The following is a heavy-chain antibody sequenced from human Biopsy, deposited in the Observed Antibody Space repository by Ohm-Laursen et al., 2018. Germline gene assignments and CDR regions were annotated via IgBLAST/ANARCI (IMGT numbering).Heavy chain of an antibody. CDR3: ARESALKWYQSLSYFNGMDV. D-gene: IGHD2-2*01. CDR2: INIDGSVT. CDR1: GFTFSSYW. Sequence: LSLTCAASGFTFSSYWMHWVRQAPGKGLVWVSCINIDGSVTRYADADSVKGRFTISRDNAKNSLFLHMNSLRAEDTAVYYCARESALKWYQSLSYFNGMDVWGQGTTVTVSS. J-gene: IGHJ6*02. V-gene: IGHV3-74*01.